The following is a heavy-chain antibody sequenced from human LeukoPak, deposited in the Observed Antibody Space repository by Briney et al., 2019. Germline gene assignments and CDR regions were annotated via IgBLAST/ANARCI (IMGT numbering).Heavy chain of an antibody. CDR1: GYTFTGYY. J-gene: IGHJ4*02. CDR2: INPNSGGT. D-gene: IGHD5-24*01. Sequence: ASVKVSCKASGYTFTGYYMHWVRQAPGQGLEWMGWINPNSGGTNYAQKFQGRVTMTRDTSISTAYMELSRLRSDDTAVYYCARPEPDVEMAHLHWGQGTLVTVPS. CDR3: ARPEPDVEMAHLH. V-gene: IGHV1-2*02.